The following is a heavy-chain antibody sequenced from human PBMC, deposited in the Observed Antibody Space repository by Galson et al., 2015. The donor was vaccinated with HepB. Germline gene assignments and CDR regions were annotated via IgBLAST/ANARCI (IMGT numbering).Heavy chain of an antibody. CDR3: ARVRMGRGRDPYYFDY. CDR2: IKQDGSEK. Sequence: SLRLSCAASGFTFSSYWMSWVRQAPGKGLEWVANIKQDGSEKYYVDSVKGRFTISRDNAKNSLYLQMNSLRAEDTAVYYCARVRMGRGRDPYYFDYWGQGTLVTVSS. D-gene: IGHD2-21*02. V-gene: IGHV3-7*03. J-gene: IGHJ4*02. CDR1: GFTFSSYW.